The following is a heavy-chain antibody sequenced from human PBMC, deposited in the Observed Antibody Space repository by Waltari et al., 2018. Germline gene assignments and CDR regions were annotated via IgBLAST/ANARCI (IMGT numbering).Heavy chain of an antibody. V-gene: IGHV3-64*01. CDR3: ARSRRGTAEVNAFDV. Sequence: EVQLVESGGGLIQPGGSLRLSCAASGFAFSSYALHGVRQAPGKGLEYVSAISSDGINTYYTNSVKGRFKISRDNSKNTLYLQMGSLRPEDMAVYYCARSRRGTAEVNAFDVWGQGTMVTVSS. CDR2: ISSDGINT. J-gene: IGHJ3*01. CDR1: GFAFSSYA. D-gene: IGHD5-18*01.